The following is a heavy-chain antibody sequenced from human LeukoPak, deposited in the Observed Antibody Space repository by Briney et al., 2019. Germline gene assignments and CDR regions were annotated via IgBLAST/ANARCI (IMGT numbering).Heavy chain of an antibody. J-gene: IGHJ4*02. CDR2: ISWNSGSI. D-gene: IGHD6-19*01. V-gene: IGHV3-9*01. CDR1: GFTFDDYA. Sequence: GGSLRLSCAASGFTFDDYAMHWVRQAPGKGLEWVSGISWNSGSIGYADSVKGRFTISRDNSKNTLYLQMNSLRAEDTAVYYCAKDGIAVAEYWGQGTLVTVSS. CDR3: AKDGIAVAEY.